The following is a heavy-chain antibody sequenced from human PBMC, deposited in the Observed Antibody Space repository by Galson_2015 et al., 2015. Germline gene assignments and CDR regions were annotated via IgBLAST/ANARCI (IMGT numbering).Heavy chain of an antibody. CDR3: ARNLPFPAYSSSVA. V-gene: IGHV3-21*01. CDR2: ISSSGSYI. D-gene: IGHD6-6*01. J-gene: IGHJ3*01. CDR1: GFTFSTFS. Sequence: SLRLSCAASGFTFSTFSMNWVRQAPGKGLEWVSSISSSGSYIYYADSLKGRFTISRDNAKNSLYLQMSSLRAEDAAVYFCARNLPFPAYSSSVAWGQGTMVTVSS.